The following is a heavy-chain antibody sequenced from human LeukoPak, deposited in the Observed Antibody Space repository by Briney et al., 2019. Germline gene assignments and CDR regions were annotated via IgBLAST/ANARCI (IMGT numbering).Heavy chain of an antibody. CDR3: ARGRGYNYGYWFDP. J-gene: IGHJ5*02. Sequence: SETLSLTCTVSGGSISSYYWSWIREPPGKGLEWIGYIYYSGSTNYNPSLKSRVTISVDTSKNQFSLKLSSVTAADTAVYYCARGRGYNYGYWFDPWGQGTLVTVSS. CDR1: GGSISSYY. CDR2: IYYSGST. D-gene: IGHD5-18*01. V-gene: IGHV4-59*01.